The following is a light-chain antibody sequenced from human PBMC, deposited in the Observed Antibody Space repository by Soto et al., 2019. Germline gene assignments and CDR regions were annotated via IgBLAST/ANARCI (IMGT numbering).Light chain of an antibody. V-gene: IGKV3-11*01. J-gene: IGKJ4*02. CDR1: QSVSTY. CDR2: DAS. CDR3: QQRSSWPLT. Sequence: EIVLTQSPATLSLSPGERATLSCRASQSVSTYLAWYQQKPGQAPRLLIFDASNRATGIPARFSGSGSGTDFTLSISSLEPEDFAVYYCQQRSSWPLTFGGGTYVEIK.